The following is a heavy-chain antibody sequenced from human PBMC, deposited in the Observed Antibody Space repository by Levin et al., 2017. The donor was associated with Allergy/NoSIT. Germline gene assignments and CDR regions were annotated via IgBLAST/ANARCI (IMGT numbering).Heavy chain of an antibody. CDR2: INPNSGGT. CDR3: ASLKTEVTTSDY. D-gene: IGHD5-12*01. Sequence: ASVKVSCKASGYTFTGYYMHWVRQAPGQGLEWMGRINPNSGGTNYAQKFQGRVTMTRDTSISTAYMELSRLRSDDTAVYYCASLKTEVTTSDYWGQGTLVTVSS. J-gene: IGHJ4*02. CDR1: GYTFTGYY. V-gene: IGHV1-2*06.